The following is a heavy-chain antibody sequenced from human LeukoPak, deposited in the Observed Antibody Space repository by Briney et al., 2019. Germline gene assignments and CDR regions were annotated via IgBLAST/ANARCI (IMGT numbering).Heavy chain of an antibody. CDR1: GYTFTDYY. V-gene: IGHV1-2*02. CDR2: INPNSDYT. CDR3: AVAPGDY. Sequence: ASVKVSCKASGYTFTDYYIHWVQQAPGQGLEWMGWINPNSDYTFYAQKFQGRVTLTRDTSISTVYMELTTLTSDDTALYYCAVAPGDYWGQGTLVSVSA. D-gene: IGHD2-21*01. J-gene: IGHJ4*02.